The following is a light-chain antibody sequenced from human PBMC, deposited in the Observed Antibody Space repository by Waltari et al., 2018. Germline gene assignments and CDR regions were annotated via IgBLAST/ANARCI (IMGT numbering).Light chain of an antibody. J-gene: IGKJ2*01. Sequence: SCRASQTVGTYLAWYQQKPGQPPRLLIFDASSRSTGIPAKFRGSGSGTDFTLTVSNLEPEDFAVYFCQQRSSWPYTFGQGTRLEI. V-gene: IGKV3-11*01. CDR1: QTVGTY. CDR3: QQRSSWPYT. CDR2: DAS.